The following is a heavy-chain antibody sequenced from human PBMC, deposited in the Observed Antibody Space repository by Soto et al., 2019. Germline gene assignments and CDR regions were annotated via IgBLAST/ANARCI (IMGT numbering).Heavy chain of an antibody. D-gene: IGHD3-3*01. CDR3: ARDLGPITIFGVVHNWFDH. CDR1: GYTFTSYG. Sequence: ASVKVSCKASGYTFTSYGISWVRQAPGQGLEWMGWISAYNGNTNYAQKLQGRVTMTTDTSTSTAYMELRSLRSDDTAVYYCARDLGPITIFGVVHNWFDHWGKGKLVTVSA. J-gene: IGHJ5*02. CDR2: ISAYNGNT. V-gene: IGHV1-18*04.